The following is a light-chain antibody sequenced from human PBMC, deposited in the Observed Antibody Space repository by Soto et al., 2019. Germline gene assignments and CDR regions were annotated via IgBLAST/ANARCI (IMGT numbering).Light chain of an antibody. CDR2: DVS. J-gene: IGLJ3*02. CDR3: SSYTTTSTLGV. CDR1: SRDVGGYNY. V-gene: IGLV2-14*03. Sequence: QSVLTQPASVSGSPGQSITISCTGTSRDVGGYNYVSWYQQHPGKAPKLMVYDVSYQPSGVSNRFSGSKSGNTASLTISGLQAEDEADYYCSSYTTTSTLGVFGGGTKLTVL.